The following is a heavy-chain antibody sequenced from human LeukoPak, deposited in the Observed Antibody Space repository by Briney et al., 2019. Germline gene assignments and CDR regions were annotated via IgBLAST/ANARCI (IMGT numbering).Heavy chain of an antibody. Sequence: GESLKISCKSSGYRFTSFWIGWVRPMPGKGLEWMGIISPGDSETRYSPSFQGQVTISADKSISTAYLQWSSLKASDTAMYYCARQTYGDYYFDYWGQGTLVTVSS. CDR1: GYRFTSFW. J-gene: IGHJ4*02. V-gene: IGHV5-51*01. D-gene: IGHD4-17*01. CDR2: ISPGDSET. CDR3: ARQTYGDYYFDY.